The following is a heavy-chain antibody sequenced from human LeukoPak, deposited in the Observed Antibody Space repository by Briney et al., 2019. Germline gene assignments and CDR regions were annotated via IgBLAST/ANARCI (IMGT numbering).Heavy chain of an antibody. CDR2: IKQDGSEK. J-gene: IGHJ5*02. V-gene: IGHV3-7*01. CDR3: AKLRGIPT. D-gene: IGHD1-7*01. CDR1: GFTFSSYA. Sequence: PGGSLRLSCAASGFTFSSYAMSWVRQAPGKGLEWVANIKQDGSEKYYVDSVKGRFTISRDNAKNSLYLQMNSLRAEDTAVYYCAKLRGIPTWGQGTLVIVSS.